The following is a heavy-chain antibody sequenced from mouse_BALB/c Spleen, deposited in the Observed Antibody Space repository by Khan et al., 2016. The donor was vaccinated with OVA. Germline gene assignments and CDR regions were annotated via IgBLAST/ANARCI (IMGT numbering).Heavy chain of an antibody. J-gene: IGHJ3*01. V-gene: IGHV1-7*01. Sequence: QVQLKQSGAELAKPGASVKMSCKASGYTFTTYWMHWIKQRPGQGLEWIGYIDPTTGYTEYNQKFKDKATFTTDKSSTTDFMQLSSLTSEGSAVYYCARRGQYGTIAYWGQGTLVTVSA. CDR2: IDPTTGYT. D-gene: IGHD2-1*01. CDR1: GYTFTTYW. CDR3: ARRGQYGTIAY.